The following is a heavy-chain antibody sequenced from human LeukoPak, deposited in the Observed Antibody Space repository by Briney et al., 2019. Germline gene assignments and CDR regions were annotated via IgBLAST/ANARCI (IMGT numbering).Heavy chain of an antibody. CDR1: GFTFSSYE. CDR3: AKDGEVVVVAATGTYFDY. J-gene: IGHJ4*02. D-gene: IGHD2-15*01. Sequence: GGSLRLSCAASGFTFSSYEMNWVRQAPGKGLEWVSAISGSGGSTYYADSVKGRFTISRDNSKNTLYLQMNSLRAEDTAVYYCAKDGEVVVVAATGTYFDYWGQGTLVTVSS. CDR2: ISGSGGST. V-gene: IGHV3-23*01.